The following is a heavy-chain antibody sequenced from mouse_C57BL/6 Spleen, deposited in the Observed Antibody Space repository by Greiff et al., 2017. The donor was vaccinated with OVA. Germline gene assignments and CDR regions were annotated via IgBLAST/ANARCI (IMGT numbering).Heavy chain of an antibody. V-gene: IGHV10-3*01. D-gene: IGHD2-4*01. CDR1: GFTFNTYA. Sequence: GGGLVQPKGSLKLSCAASGFTFNTYAMHWVRQAPGKGLEWVARIRSKSSNYATYYADSVKDRFTISRDDSQSMLYLQMNNLKTEDTAMYYCVRERPYYDYDGDYFDYWVQGTTLTVSS. CDR2: IRSKSSNYAT. CDR3: VRERPYYDYDGDYFDY. J-gene: IGHJ2*01.